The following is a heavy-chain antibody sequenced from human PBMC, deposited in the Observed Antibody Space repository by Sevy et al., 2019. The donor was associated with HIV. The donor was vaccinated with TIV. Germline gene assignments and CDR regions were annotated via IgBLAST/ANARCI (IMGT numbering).Heavy chain of an antibody. CDR3: ARKAYYYGSSGSHTSFDY. J-gene: IGHJ4*02. D-gene: IGHD3-22*01. CDR2: IYPGDSDT. Sequence: GESLKISCKGSGYSFTSYWIGWVRQMPGKGLEWMGIIYPGDSDTRDSPSFQGQVTISADKSISTAYLQWSSLKASDTAMYYCARKAYYYGSSGSHTSFDYWGQGTLVTVSS. CDR1: GYSFTSYW. V-gene: IGHV5-51*01.